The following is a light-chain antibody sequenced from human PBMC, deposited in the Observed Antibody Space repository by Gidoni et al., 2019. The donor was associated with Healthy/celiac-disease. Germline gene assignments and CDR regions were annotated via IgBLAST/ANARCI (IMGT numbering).Light chain of an antibody. CDR2: AAS. CDR3: QLSYSTPRT. Sequence: DIQMTQSPSSLSASVGDRVTITCRASQSISSYLNWYQQKPGKAPKLLIYAASSLQSGVPSRFSGSGSGTDFIFTISSLQPEDFATYYCQLSYSTPRTFGQGTKVEIK. V-gene: IGKV1-39*01. CDR1: QSISSY. J-gene: IGKJ1*01.